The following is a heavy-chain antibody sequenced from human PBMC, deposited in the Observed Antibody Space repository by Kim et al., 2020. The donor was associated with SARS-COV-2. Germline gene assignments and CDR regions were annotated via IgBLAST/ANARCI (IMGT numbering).Heavy chain of an antibody. CDR3: LGGFYFDY. V-gene: IGHV1-3*01. Sequence: ASVKVSCKTSGHFFTRDSIHWVRQAPGQGLEWMGGIDCGNGNTIYSQKFQGRVTFTTETSASTAYMELSFLRSEDSAVYYCLGGFYFDYWGQGTLVTVS. J-gene: IGHJ4*02. CDR2: IDCGNGNT. CDR1: GHFFTRDS. D-gene: IGHD3-16*01.